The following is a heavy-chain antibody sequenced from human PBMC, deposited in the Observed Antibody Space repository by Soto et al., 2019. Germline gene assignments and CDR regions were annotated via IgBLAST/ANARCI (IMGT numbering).Heavy chain of an antibody. V-gene: IGHV3-23*01. D-gene: IGHD1-26*01. Sequence: EVQLLESGGSLVQPGGSLRLSCAASGFTFSSYAMRWVRQAPVKGLEWVSAISGSGGSTYYADSVKGRFTISRDNSKNTLYLKMNILSAEDTAVYYCARRGSGSYYGCWGQGTLVTVSS. CDR2: ISGSGGST. CDR3: ARRGSGSYYGC. J-gene: IGHJ4*02. CDR1: GFTFSSYA.